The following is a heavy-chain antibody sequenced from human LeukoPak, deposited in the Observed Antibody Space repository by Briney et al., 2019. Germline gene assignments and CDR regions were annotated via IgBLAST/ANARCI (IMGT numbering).Heavy chain of an antibody. CDR3: ARDDYSSRWYMAY. Sequence: GGSLRLSCAASGFTFSSYSMNWVRQAPGKGLEWVSSISSSSSYIYYADSVKGRFTISRDNAKNSLYLQMNSLRAEDTAVYYCARDDYSSRWYMAYWGQGTLVTVSS. D-gene: IGHD6-13*01. J-gene: IGHJ4*02. CDR1: GFTFSSYS. V-gene: IGHV3-21*01. CDR2: ISSSSSYI.